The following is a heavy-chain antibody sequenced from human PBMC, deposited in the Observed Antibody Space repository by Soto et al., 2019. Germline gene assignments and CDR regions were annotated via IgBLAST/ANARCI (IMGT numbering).Heavy chain of an antibody. V-gene: IGHV3-74*01. CDR1: GLTFSSYW. CDR3: ARAPYPVFDY. Sequence: PGGSLRLSCAASGLTFSSYWMHWVRQAPGKGLVWVSRINGDGTSTGYADSVKGRFTISRDNARNTLYLQMNSLRAEDTAVYYCARAPYPVFDYWGRGTLVTVSS. J-gene: IGHJ4*02. CDR2: INGDGTST.